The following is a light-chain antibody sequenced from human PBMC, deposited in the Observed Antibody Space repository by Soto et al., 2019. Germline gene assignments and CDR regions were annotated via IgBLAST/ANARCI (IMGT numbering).Light chain of an antibody. Sequence: QSVLTQPASVSVSPGQSITISCTGTSSDVGGYNYVSWYRQHPGKAPKLMIYDVSNRPSGVSNRFSGSKSGNTASLTISGLQAEDEADYYCSSYTSSSTLFGTGTKVTVL. CDR3: SSYTSSSTL. V-gene: IGLV2-14*01. CDR1: SSDVGGYNY. CDR2: DVS. J-gene: IGLJ1*01.